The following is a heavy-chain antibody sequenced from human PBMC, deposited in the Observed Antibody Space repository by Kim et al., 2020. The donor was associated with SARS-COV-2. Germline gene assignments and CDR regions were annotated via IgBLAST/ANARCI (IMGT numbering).Heavy chain of an antibody. CDR2: IYYSGST. J-gene: IGHJ3*02. Sequence: SETLSLTCTVSGGSISSSSYYWGWIRQPPGKGLEWIGSIYYSGSTYYNPSLKSRVTISVDTSKNQFSLKLSSVTAADTAVYYCARPVVVVAEGDAFDIWGQGTMVTVSS. CDR3: ARPVVVVAEGDAFDI. V-gene: IGHV4-39*01. CDR1: GGSISSSSYY. D-gene: IGHD2-15*01.